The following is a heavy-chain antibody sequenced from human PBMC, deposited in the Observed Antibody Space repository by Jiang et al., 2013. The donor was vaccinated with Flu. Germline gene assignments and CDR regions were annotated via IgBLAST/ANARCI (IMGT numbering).Heavy chain of an antibody. Sequence: SYWISWVRQMPERLEWMGRIDPSDSYTNYSPSFQGHVTISADKSISTAYLQWSSLKASDTAMYYCASTIWSGPTLPKSYPNIWGQGTMVTVSS. D-gene: IGHD3-3*01. CDR1: SYW. CDR2: IDPSDSYT. J-gene: IGHJ3*02. V-gene: IGHV5-10-1*01. CDR3: ASTIWSGPTLPKSYPNI.